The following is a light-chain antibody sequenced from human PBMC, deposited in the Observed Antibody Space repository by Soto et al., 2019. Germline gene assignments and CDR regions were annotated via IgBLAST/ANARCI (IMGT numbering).Light chain of an antibody. Sequence: EIVFTQSPDTLSLSPGERATLSCRASQSVGSTYLAWYQQKPGRAPRLLIYDTSSRATGIPDRFSGSGSGTDFTLTISRLEPEDFAVYYCQQYGSSFTFGQGTRLEIK. CDR3: QQYGSSFT. J-gene: IGKJ5*01. V-gene: IGKV3-20*01. CDR2: DTS. CDR1: QSVGSTY.